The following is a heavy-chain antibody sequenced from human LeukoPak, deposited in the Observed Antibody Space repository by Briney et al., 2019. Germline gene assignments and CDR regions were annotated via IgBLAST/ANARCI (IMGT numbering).Heavy chain of an antibody. Sequence: ASVKVSCKASGYTFTSYDINWVRQATGQGLEWMGWMNPNSGNTGYAQKFQGRVTITRNTSISTAYMELSSLRSEDTAVYYCARSITMVRDPYYYYYMDVWGKGTTVTVSS. CDR3: ARSITMVRDPYYYYYMDV. V-gene: IGHV1-8*03. J-gene: IGHJ6*03. D-gene: IGHD3-10*01. CDR1: GYTFTSYD. CDR2: MNPNSGNT.